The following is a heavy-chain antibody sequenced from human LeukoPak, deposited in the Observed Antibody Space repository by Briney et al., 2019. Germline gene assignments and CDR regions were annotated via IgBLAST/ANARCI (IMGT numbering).Heavy chain of an antibody. CDR2: IYSGGST. D-gene: IGHD5-24*01. CDR3: ARQRAFDY. V-gene: IGHV3-53*01. CDR1: GFTFSSYS. J-gene: IGHJ4*02. Sequence: GGSLRLSCAASGFTFSSYSMNWVRQAPGKGLEWVSVIYSGGSTYYADSVKGRFTISRDNSKDTLYLQMNSLRAEDSAVYYCARQRAFDYWGQGTLVTVSS.